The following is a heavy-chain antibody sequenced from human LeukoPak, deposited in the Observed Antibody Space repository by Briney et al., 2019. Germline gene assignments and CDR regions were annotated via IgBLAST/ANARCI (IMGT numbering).Heavy chain of an antibody. CDR2: IWYDGSNK. CDR1: GFTFSSYG. Sequence: PGGSLRLSCAASGFTFSSYGMHWVRQAPGKGLEWVAVIWYDGSNKYYADSVKGRFTISRDNSKNTLYLQMNSLRAEDTAVYYCARALYSSGWYYFDYWGQGTLVTVSS. V-gene: IGHV3-33*01. J-gene: IGHJ4*02. CDR3: ARALYSSGWYYFDY. D-gene: IGHD6-19*01.